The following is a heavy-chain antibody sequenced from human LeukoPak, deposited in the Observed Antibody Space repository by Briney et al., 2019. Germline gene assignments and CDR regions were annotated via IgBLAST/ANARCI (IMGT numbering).Heavy chain of an antibody. CDR3: ATRVVAKEMNWFDP. Sequence: ASVKVSCKASGYTFTGYYMHWVRQAPGQGLEWMGWINPNSGGTNYAQKFQGRVTMTRDTSISTAYMELSRLRSDDTAVYYCATRVVAKEMNWFDPWGQGTLVTVSS. V-gene: IGHV1-2*02. CDR2: INPNSGGT. D-gene: IGHD5-12*01. CDR1: GYTFTGYY. J-gene: IGHJ5*02.